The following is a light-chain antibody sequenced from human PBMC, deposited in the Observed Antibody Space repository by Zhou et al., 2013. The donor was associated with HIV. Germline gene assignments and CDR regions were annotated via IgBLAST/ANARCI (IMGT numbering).Light chain of an antibody. CDR3: QQYDNLP. CDR2: GSS. V-gene: IGKV1-33*01. Sequence: DIQMTQSPSSLSASIGDRVSITCRSSQSITTYLNWYQHKPGKAPKLLIYGSSNLQSGVPSRFSGSGSGTDFTFTISSLQPEDIATYYCQQYDNLPFGQGTRLEIK. J-gene: IGKJ5*01. CDR1: QSITTY.